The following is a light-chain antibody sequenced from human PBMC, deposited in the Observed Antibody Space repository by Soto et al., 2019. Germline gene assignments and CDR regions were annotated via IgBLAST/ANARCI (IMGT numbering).Light chain of an antibody. CDR3: QQYGSSPFT. V-gene: IGKV3-20*01. Sequence: IVMTQSPGTLAVSPGDRATLSCRASQSVTINYLAWYQQKPGQAPRLLVYGASTRATGIPDRFSGSGSGTDFTLTISRLEPEDFAVYYCQQYGSSPFTFGPGTKVDIK. CDR2: GAS. J-gene: IGKJ3*01. CDR1: QSVTINY.